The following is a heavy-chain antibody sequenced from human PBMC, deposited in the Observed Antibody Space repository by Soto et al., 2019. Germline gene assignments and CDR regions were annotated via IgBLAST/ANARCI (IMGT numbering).Heavy chain of an antibody. J-gene: IGHJ6*02. Sequence: SETLSLTCTVSGGSISSSSYYWGWIRQPPGKGLEWIGSIYYSGSTYYNPSLKSRVTISVDTSKNQFSLKLSSVTAADTAVYYCARSPTTVVTPDYYYYYGMDVWGQGTTVTVSS. CDR2: IYYSGST. CDR1: GGSISSSSYY. D-gene: IGHD4-17*01. V-gene: IGHV4-39*01. CDR3: ARSPTTVVTPDYYYYYGMDV.